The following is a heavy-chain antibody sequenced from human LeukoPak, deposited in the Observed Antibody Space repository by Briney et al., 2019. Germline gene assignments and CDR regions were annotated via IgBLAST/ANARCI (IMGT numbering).Heavy chain of an antibody. D-gene: IGHD3-9*01. Sequence: SESLSLTCTVSGGSISSGGYYWSWIRQHPGTGLEWIRYIYYSGSTYYNPSLKSRVTISVDTSKNQFSLKLSSVTAADTALYYCARPPAYFASRHYFTYGGQGTRATPPS. CDR2: IYYSGST. CDR1: GGSISSGGYY. J-gene: IGHJ1*01. V-gene: IGHV4-31*03. CDR3: ARPPAYFASRHYFTY.